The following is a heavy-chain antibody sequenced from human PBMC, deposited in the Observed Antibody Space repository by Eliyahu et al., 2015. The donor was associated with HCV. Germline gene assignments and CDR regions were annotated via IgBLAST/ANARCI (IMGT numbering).Heavy chain of an antibody. CDR1: GFTFSSYG. CDR2: IWYDGSNK. Sequence: QVQLVESGGRVVQPGRSLRLXCAASGFTFSSYGMHWVRQAPGKGLEWVAVIWYDGSNKYYADSVKGRFTISRDNSKNTLYLQMNSLRVEDTAVYYCARDGNYGDYVAFDIWGQGTMVTVSS. D-gene: IGHD4-17*01. CDR3: ARDGNYGDYVAFDI. J-gene: IGHJ3*02. V-gene: IGHV3-33*01.